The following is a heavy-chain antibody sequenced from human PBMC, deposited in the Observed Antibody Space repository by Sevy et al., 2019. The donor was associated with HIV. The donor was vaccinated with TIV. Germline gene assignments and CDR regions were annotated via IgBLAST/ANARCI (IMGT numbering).Heavy chain of an antibody. Sequence: GGSLRLSRAASGFTFSSYAMSWVRQAPGKGLEWVSAISGSGGSTYYADSVKGRFTISRDNSKNTLYLQMNSLRAEDTAVYYCAKSPYSSGWASFDYWGQGTLVTVSS. CDR3: AKSPYSSGWASFDY. J-gene: IGHJ4*02. V-gene: IGHV3-23*01. CDR1: GFTFSSYA. D-gene: IGHD6-19*01. CDR2: ISGSGGST.